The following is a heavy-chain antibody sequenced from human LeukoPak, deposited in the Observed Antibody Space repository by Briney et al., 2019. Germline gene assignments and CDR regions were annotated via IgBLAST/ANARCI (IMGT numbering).Heavy chain of an antibody. D-gene: IGHD6-6*01. Sequence: ASVKVSCKASGYTFTSYDINWVRQATGQGLEWMGWMNPNSGNTGYAQKFQGRVTMTRNTSISTAYMELSSLRSEDTAVYYCARGPISSIAARPPAKKYYFDYWGQGTLVTVPS. CDR3: ARGPISSIAARPPAKKYYFDY. V-gene: IGHV1-8*01. J-gene: IGHJ4*02. CDR2: MNPNSGNT. CDR1: GYTFTSYD.